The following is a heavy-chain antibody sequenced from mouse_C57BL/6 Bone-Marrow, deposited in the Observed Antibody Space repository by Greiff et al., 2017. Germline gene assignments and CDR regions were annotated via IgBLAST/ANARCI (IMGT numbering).Heavy chain of an antibody. D-gene: IGHD1-1*01. CDR2: IYPGDGDT. CDR3: ARLDLNYYGSRDCDV. Sequence: QVQLQQSGPELVKPGASVKISCKASGYAFSSSWMNWVKQRPGKGLEWIGRIYPGDGDTNYNGKFKGKATLTADKSSSTAYMQLSSLTSEDSAVYFCARLDLNYYGSRDCDVWGTGTTVTVSS. V-gene: IGHV1-82*01. CDR1: GYAFSSSW. J-gene: IGHJ1*03.